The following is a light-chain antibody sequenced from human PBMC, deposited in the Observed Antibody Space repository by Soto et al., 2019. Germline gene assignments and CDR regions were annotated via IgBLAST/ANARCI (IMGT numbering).Light chain of an antibody. CDR1: QSVLYSSDNKNY. J-gene: IGKJ3*01. V-gene: IGKV4-1*01. CDR2: WAS. CDR3: QQYYNTPRGIT. Sequence: DIVMTQSPDSLAVSLGERATINCKSSQSVLYSSDNKNYLAWYQQKPGQPPKLLIYWASTRESGVPDRFSGSGSRTDFTLTISSLQAEDVAVYYCQQYYNTPRGITFGPGTKVDIK.